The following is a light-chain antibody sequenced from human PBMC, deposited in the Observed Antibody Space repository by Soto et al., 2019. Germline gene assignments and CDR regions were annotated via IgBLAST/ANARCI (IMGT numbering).Light chain of an antibody. CDR1: QSVTSGY. CDR3: QQHGISRVRT. CDR2: AAY. V-gene: IGKV3-20*01. J-gene: IGKJ1*01. Sequence: EIVLTQFPGTVSLSPGERATLSCRASQSVTSGYLAWYQQKPGQAPRLLIYAAYSRATGIPDRFSGSGSGTDFTLTISRLEPEDFAMYYCQQHGISRVRTFGQGTKVEV.